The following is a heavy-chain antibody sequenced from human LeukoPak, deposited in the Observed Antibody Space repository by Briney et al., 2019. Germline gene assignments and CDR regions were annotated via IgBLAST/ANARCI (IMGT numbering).Heavy chain of an antibody. V-gene: IGHV3-30*02. CDR2: IWSGGTDK. Sequence: GGSLRLSCAASGFSFSNYGMHWVRQAPGKGLEWVAVIWSGGTDKYYADSVKGRFTVSRDNSKNTLYLQMNSLRAEDTAVYYCGKRLTSWELEYWGQGTLVTVSS. CDR3: GKRLTSWELEY. CDR1: GFSFSNYG. D-gene: IGHD1-26*01. J-gene: IGHJ4*02.